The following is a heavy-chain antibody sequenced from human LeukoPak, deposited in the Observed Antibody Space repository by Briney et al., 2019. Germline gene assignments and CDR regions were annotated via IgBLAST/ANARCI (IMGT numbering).Heavy chain of an antibody. CDR1: GGSISSYY. CDR3: ATDRHDFWSGYYSPSFDY. D-gene: IGHD3-3*01. J-gene: IGHJ4*02. Sequence: SETLSLTCTVSGGSISSYYWSWVRQPAGKGLEWIGRIYASGNTNYNPSLKGRVTMTVDTSKNRFSLNLSSVTAADAAVYYCATDRHDFWSGYYSPSFDYWGQGTLVTVSS. V-gene: IGHV4-4*07. CDR2: IYASGNT.